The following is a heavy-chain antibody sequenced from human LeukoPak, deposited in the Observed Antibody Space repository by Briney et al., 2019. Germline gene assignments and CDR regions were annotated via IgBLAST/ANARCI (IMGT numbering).Heavy chain of an antibody. CDR3: AKDWQFFYDGLDY. D-gene: IGHD5/OR15-5a*01. CDR1: GFTFSSYA. Sequence: GGSLRLSCAASGFTFSSYAMSWVRQAPGKGLERVSAISGSGGSTYYADSVKGRFTISRDNSKNTLYLQMNSLRAEDTAVYYCAKDWQFFYDGLDYWGQGKVVTVSS. J-gene: IGHJ4*02. CDR2: ISGSGGST. V-gene: IGHV3-23*01.